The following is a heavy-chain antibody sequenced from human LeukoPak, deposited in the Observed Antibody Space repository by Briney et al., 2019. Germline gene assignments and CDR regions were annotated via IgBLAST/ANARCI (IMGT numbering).Heavy chain of an antibody. CDR2: IRQDGSEK. J-gene: IGHJ4*02. Sequence: KSGGSLRLSCAASGFTFSSYEMNWVRQAPGKGLEWVANIRQDGSEKYYVDSVKGRFTISRDNAKNSLYLQMNSLRVEDTAVYYCARDRYCGSGGCPLDYWGQGALVTVSS. V-gene: IGHV3-7*01. D-gene: IGHD2-15*01. CDR1: GFTFSSYE. CDR3: ARDRYCGSGGCPLDY.